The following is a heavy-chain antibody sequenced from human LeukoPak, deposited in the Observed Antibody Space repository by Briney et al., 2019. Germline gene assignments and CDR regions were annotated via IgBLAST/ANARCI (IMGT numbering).Heavy chain of an antibody. CDR1: GFSVSSNY. CDR3: AQARSSSGYGPLGFY. D-gene: IGHD5-12*01. CDR2: IYAGGDT. J-gene: IGHJ4*02. V-gene: IGHV3-53*01. Sequence: GGSLRLSCAASGFSVSSNYMSWVRQAPGKGLEFVSVIYAGGDTFYADSVKGRFTISRDSSKNTLYLQMSSLTAEDTAVYYCAQARSSSGYGPLGFYWGQGTLVTVSS.